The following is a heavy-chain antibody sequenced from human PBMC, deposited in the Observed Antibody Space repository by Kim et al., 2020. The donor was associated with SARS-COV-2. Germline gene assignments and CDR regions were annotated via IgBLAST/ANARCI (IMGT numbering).Heavy chain of an antibody. CDR2: IKSKTDGGTT. J-gene: IGHJ4*02. Sequence: GGSLRLSCAASGFTFSNAWMSWVRQAPGKGLEWVGRIKSKTDGGTTDYAAPVKGRLTISRDDSKNTLYLQMNSLKTEDTAVYYCTTEGPVDYYDSSGTMQLDYWGQGTLVTVSS. V-gene: IGHV3-15*01. CDR1: GFTFSNAW. CDR3: TTEGPVDYYDSSGTMQLDY. D-gene: IGHD3-22*01.